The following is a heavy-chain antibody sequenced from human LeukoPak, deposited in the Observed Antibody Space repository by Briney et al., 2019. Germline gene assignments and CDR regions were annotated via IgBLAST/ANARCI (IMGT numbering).Heavy chain of an antibody. CDR2: IIPIFGTA. Sequence: SVKVSCKASGGTFSSYAISWVRQAPGQGLEWMGGIIPIFGTANYAQKFQGRVTITADESTSTAYMELSSLRSDDTAVYYCARKGYCSGGSCYLPRAFDIWGQGTMVTVSS. CDR3: ARKGYCSGGSCYLPRAFDI. CDR1: GGTFSSYA. D-gene: IGHD2-15*01. J-gene: IGHJ3*02. V-gene: IGHV1-69*13.